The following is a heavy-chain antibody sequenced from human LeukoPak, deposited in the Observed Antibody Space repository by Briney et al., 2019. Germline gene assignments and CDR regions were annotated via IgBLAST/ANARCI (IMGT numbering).Heavy chain of an antibody. J-gene: IGHJ4*02. CDR2: IYPGDSDT. CDR3: ARSLRFGELLDGADY. D-gene: IGHD3-10*01. Sequence: KVSCKASGYTFTSYWIGWVRQMPGKGLEWMGIIYPGDSDTRYSPSFQGQVTISADKSISTAYLQWSSLKASDTAMYYCARSLRFGELLDGADYWGQGTLVTVSS. V-gene: IGHV5-51*01. CDR1: GYTFTSYW.